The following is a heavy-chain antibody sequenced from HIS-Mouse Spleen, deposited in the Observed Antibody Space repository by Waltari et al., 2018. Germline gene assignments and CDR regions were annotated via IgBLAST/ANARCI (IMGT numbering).Heavy chain of an antibody. Sequence: QVQLVESGGGVVQPGRSLRLSCAASGFTFSSYGMHWVRQAPGQGLEWGAVIWYDGSNKYYADSVKGRFTISRDNSKNTLYLQMNSLRAEDTAVYYCAKGGLMVYAIGDYWGQGTLVTVSS. J-gene: IGHJ4*02. V-gene: IGHV3-33*06. CDR3: AKGGLMVYAIGDY. D-gene: IGHD2-8*01. CDR1: GFTFSSYG. CDR2: IWYDGSNK.